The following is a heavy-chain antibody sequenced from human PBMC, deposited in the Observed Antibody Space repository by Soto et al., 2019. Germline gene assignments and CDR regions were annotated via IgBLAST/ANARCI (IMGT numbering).Heavy chain of an antibody. Sequence: ASVKVSCKASGYTFTSYYMHLVRQAPGQGLEWMGRINPSGGSTSYAQKFQGRVTMTRDTSTTTVYMELNSLRSEDTGVYYCAREVEIPNGWFDPWGQGTLVTVSS. J-gene: IGHJ5*02. V-gene: IGHV1-46*01. CDR2: INPSGGST. CDR1: GYTFTSYY. CDR3: AREVEIPNGWFDP. D-gene: IGHD2-21*01.